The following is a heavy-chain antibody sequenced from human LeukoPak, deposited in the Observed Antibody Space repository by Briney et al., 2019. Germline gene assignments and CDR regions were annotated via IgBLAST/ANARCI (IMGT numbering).Heavy chain of an antibody. CDR1: GFTLSSYA. D-gene: IGHD1-26*01. V-gene: IGHV3-30*01. CDR3: TRGRGSYSLDY. Sequence: GRSLRPSCAASGFTLSSYAMHWVRQAPGKGLEWGAIISYDGSNEHYADSVKGRFTISRDNSKNTLYLQMNSLRAEDTAIYYCTRGRGSYSLDYWGRGTLVTVSS. CDR2: ISYDGSNE. J-gene: IGHJ4*02.